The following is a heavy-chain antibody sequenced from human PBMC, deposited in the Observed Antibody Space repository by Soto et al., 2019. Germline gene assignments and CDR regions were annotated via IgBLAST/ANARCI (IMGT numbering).Heavy chain of an antibody. Sequence: SETLSLTCTVSVGSISSGDYYLSWIRQPPGKGLEWIGYIYYSWSTYYNPSLKSRVTISVDTSKNQFSLKLSSVTSADTAVYYCARDLPARYDHYYGMDVWGQGTTVTVSS. CDR1: VGSISSGDYY. CDR3: ARDLPARYDHYYGMDV. J-gene: IGHJ6*02. V-gene: IGHV4-30-4*01. CDR2: IYYSWST. D-gene: IGHD2-2*01.